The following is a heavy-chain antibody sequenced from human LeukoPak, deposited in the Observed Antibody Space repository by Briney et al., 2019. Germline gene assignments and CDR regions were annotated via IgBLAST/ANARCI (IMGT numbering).Heavy chain of an antibody. V-gene: IGHV3-9*03. CDR2: ITWNSGSI. D-gene: IGHD3-16*02. Sequence: GGSLRLSCAASGFTFSSYGMSWVRQAPGKGLEWVSGITWNSGSIGYAASVKGRFTISRDNAKNSLYLKMNSLRAEDMALYYCAKDASYTPGSAFDIWGQGTVVTVSS. J-gene: IGHJ3*02. CDR3: AKDASYTPGSAFDI. CDR1: GFTFSSYG.